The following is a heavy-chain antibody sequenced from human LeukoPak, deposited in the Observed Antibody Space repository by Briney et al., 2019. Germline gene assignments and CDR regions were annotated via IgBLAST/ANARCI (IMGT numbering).Heavy chain of an antibody. CDR3: ARVDPDCSRNSCYEGPFDY. V-gene: IGHV1-69*05. CDR1: GGTFSSYA. D-gene: IGHD2-2*01. CDR2: IIPIFGTA. Sequence: GASVKVSCKASGGTFSSYAISWVRQAPGQGLEWMGGIIPIFGTANYAQKFQGRVTITTDESTSTAYMELSSLRSEDTAVYYCARVDPDCSRNSCYEGPFDYWGQGTLVTVSS. J-gene: IGHJ4*02.